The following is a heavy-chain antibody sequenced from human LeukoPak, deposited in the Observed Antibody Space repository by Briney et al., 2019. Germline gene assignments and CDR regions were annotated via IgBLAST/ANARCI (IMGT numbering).Heavy chain of an antibody. CDR3: AREYCSSTSCYSYFDY. Sequence: TGGSLRLPCAASGFTFSDYYMSWIRQAPGKGLEWISYITSSASTIYYADSVKGRFTISRDNAENSLYLQMNSLRAEDTAVYYCAREYCSSTSCYSYFDYWGLGTLVTVSS. CDR1: GFTFSDYY. V-gene: IGHV3-11*01. CDR2: ITSSASTI. D-gene: IGHD2-2*02. J-gene: IGHJ4*02.